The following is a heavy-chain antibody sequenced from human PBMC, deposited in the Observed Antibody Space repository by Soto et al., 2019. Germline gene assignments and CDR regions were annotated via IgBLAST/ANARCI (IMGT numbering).Heavy chain of an antibody. CDR2: IDPSDSYT. Sequence: XDCLKLSGKSSVYSFTSYWISLVLQMPGKGLEWMGRIDPSDSYTNYSPSFQGHVTISADKSISTAYLQWSSLKASDTAMYYCASTVRQSSSSGYYYYGMDVWGQGTTVTVSS. CDR3: ASTVRQSSSSGYYYYGMDV. CDR1: VYSFTSYW. J-gene: IGHJ6*02. V-gene: IGHV5-10-1*01. D-gene: IGHD6-6*01.